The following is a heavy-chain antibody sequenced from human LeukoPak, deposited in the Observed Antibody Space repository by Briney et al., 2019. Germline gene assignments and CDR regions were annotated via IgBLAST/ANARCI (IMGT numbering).Heavy chain of an antibody. CDR1: GFTFRSYS. V-gene: IGHV3-48*01. CDR2: ISTGGSTM. CDR3: IKEAGYCSGGGCYRWFDS. Sequence: GGSLRLSCGASGFTFRSYSMSWVRQAPGKGLEWISYISTGGSTMYYADSVKGRFTIARDDAQNSLSLQMNSLRADDTGVYYCIKEAGYCSGGGCYRWFDSWGQGTLVTVSS. J-gene: IGHJ5*01. D-gene: IGHD2-15*01.